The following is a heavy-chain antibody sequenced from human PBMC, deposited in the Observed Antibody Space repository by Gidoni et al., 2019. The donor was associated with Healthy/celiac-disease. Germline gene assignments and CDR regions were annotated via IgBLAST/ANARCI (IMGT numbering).Heavy chain of an antibody. CDR2: IIPIFGTA. CDR3: AREGGYCSGGSCYRAFDI. CDR1: GGTFSSYA. J-gene: IGHJ3*02. Sequence: QVQLVQSGAEVKKPGSSVNVSCKASGGTFSSYATSWVRQAPGQGLGWMGGIIPIFGTANYAQKFQGRVTITADESTSTAYMELSSLRSEDTAVYYCAREGGYCSGGSCYRAFDIWGQGTMVTVSS. D-gene: IGHD2-15*01. V-gene: IGHV1-69*01.